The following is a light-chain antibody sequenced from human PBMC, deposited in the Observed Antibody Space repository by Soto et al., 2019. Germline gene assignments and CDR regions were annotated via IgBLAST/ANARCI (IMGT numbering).Light chain of an antibody. CDR2: GAS. Sequence: EIVLTQSPDILSLSPGERANLSCRASQSIGKTYVAWYRQKPGQAPQLLISGASGWAIGIPDRFSGSGSGTDCTLTITDVDPEDCGGYDCQQYSDSPYTFCQGTRLDIK. CDR1: QSIGKTY. J-gene: IGKJ2*01. V-gene: IGKV3-20*01. CDR3: QQYSDSPYT.